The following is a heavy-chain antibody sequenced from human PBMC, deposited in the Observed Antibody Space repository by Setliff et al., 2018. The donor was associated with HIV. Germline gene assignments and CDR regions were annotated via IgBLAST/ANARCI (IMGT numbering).Heavy chain of an antibody. D-gene: IGHD3-3*01. V-gene: IGHV4-39*07. J-gene: IGHJ5*02. CDR1: GTPISPTPDH. Sequence: SVSGTPISPTPDHWGGNRQPPGKGLEWIGIGPHTGSSDYNQKFASRVSISVDRFRNQLSVELTAVTAADTAVYYCAILQYNFLSGYFWEEVKLDPGSQGTLVTVSA. CDR2: GPHTGSS. CDR3: AILQYNFLSGYFWEEVKLDP.